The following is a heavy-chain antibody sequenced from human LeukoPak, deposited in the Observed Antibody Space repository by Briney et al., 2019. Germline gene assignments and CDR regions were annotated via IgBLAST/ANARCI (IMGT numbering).Heavy chain of an antibody. J-gene: IGHJ3*02. V-gene: IGHV1-24*01. CDR3: ARYMGWELLSRDAFDI. CDR2: FDPEDGET. Sequence: ASVKVSCKVSGYTLSELSMHWVRQAPGKGLEWMGGFDPEDGETIYAQKLQGRVTMTTDTSTSTAYMELRSLRSDDTAVYYCARYMGWELLSRDAFDIWGQGTMVTVSS. CDR1: GYTLSELS. D-gene: IGHD1-26*01.